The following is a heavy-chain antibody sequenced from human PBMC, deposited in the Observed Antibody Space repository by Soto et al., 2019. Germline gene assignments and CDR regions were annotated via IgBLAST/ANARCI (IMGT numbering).Heavy chain of an antibody. CDR2: IIPIFGTA. V-gene: IGHV1-69*01. Sequence: QVQLVQSGAEVKKPGSSVKVSCKASGGTFSSYAISWVRQAPGQGLEWMGGIIPIFGTANYAQKFQGRVTITADESTSTAYMELSSLRSEDTAVYYCAREHGIASRSYYKGMDVWGQGTTVTVSS. CDR3: AREHGIASRSYYKGMDV. CDR1: GGTFSSYA. D-gene: IGHD6-13*01. J-gene: IGHJ6*02.